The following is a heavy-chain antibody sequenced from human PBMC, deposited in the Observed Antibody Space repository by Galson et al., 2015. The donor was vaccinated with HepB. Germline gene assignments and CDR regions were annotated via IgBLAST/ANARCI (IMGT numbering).Heavy chain of an antibody. CDR3: ARGRGVRGYSYDFDY. CDR2: IIPILGIA. J-gene: IGHJ4*02. CDR1: GGTFSSYT. V-gene: IGHV1-69*02. Sequence: SVKVSCKASGGTFSSYTISWVRQAPGQGLEWMGRIIPILGIANYAQKFQGRVTITADKSTSTAYMELSSLRSEDTAVYYCARGRGVRGYSYDFDYWGQGTLVTVSS. D-gene: IGHD5-18*01.